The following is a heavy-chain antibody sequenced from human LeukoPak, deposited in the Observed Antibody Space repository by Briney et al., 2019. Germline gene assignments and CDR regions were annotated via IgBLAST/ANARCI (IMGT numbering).Heavy chain of an antibody. CDR2: ISGSGNST. J-gene: IGHJ6*02. V-gene: IGHV3-23*01. CDR3: ARDLGSSWFMGRPFYYYYGMDV. D-gene: IGHD6-13*01. CDR1: GFTFNNYA. Sequence: GGSLRLSCAASGFTFNNYAMIWVRQAPGKGLEWVSVISGSGNSTYYADSVKGRFTISRDNAKNTLFLQMNSLRAEDTAVYYCARDLGSSWFMGRPFYYYYGMDVWGQGTTVTVSS.